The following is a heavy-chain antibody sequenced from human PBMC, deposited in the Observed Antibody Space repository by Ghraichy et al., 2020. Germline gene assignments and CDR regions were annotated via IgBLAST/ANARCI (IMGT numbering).Heavy chain of an antibody. CDR3: ARATTPRYSSSWYLDAFDI. Sequence: ESLNISCTVSGGSISSYYWSWIRQPAGKGLEWIGRIYTSGSTNYNPSLKSRVTMSVDTSKNQFSLKLSSVTAADTVVYYCARATTPRYSSSWYLDAFDIWGQGTMVTVSS. CDR1: GGSISSYY. V-gene: IGHV4-4*07. D-gene: IGHD6-13*01. CDR2: IYTSGST. J-gene: IGHJ3*02.